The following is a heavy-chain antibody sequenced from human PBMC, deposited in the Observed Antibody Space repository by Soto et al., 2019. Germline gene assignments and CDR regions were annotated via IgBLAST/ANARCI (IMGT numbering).Heavy chain of an antibody. CDR2: IYHSGST. V-gene: IGHV4-30-2*01. Sequence: TSETLSLTCAASGGSISSGGYSWSWIRQPPGKGLEWIGYIYHSGSTYYNPSLKSRVTISVDRSKNQFSLKLSSVTAADTAVYYCARGGLLTIDYWGQGTLVTVSS. CDR1: GGSISSGGYS. CDR3: ARGGLLTIDY. D-gene: IGHD1-26*01. J-gene: IGHJ4*02.